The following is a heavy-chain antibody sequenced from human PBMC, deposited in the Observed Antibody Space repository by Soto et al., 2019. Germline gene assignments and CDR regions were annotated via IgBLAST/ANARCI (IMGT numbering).Heavy chain of an antibody. D-gene: IGHD3-16*01. V-gene: IGHV3-30*18. CDR2: TSYDGSNK. CDR3: VKGATGGPRGYFDL. J-gene: IGHJ2*01. Sequence: QVQLVESGGGVVQPGRSLRLSCAASGFTFNTYGMHWVRQAPGKGLEWVAVTSYDGSNKYYADSVKGRFTISRDNAKNTLYVEMNSPRTEDTAVYYCVKGATGGPRGYFDLWGRGTLVTVSS. CDR1: GFTFNTYG.